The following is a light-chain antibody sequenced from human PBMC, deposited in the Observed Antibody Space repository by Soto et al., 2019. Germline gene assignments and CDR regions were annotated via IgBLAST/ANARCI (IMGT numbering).Light chain of an antibody. CDR1: QSVYSN. CDR3: QQRNVWPPIT. V-gene: IGKV3-15*01. Sequence: EIVMTQSPATLSVSPGERATLSCRASQSVYSNLAWYQQKPGQAPRFLIYGASTRATGIPARFGGSGSGTDFTLTINSLEPEDFAVYYCQQRNVWPPITFGQGTRLEIK. CDR2: GAS. J-gene: IGKJ5*01.